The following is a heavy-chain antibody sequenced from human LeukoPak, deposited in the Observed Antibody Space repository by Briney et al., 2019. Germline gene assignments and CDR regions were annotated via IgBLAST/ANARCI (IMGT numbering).Heavy chain of an antibody. V-gene: IGHV1-2*06. CDR1: GYTFTGHY. J-gene: IGHJ5*01. Sequence: ASVKVSCKASGYTFTGHYMHWVRQAPGQGLEWISRINHNNSDTYCQQKFVGRVTMTRDTTISTTYMELTRLTSDDTAMYYCAREVGYSNSYYGRFDPWGQGTLVTVSS. D-gene: IGHD4-11*01. CDR3: AREVGYSNSYYGRFDP. CDR2: INHNNSDT.